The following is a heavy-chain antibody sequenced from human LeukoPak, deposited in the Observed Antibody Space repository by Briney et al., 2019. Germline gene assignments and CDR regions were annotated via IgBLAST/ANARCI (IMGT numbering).Heavy chain of an antibody. Sequence: GGSLRLSCAASGFTFSSYGMHWVRQAPGKGLEWVAVISYDGSNKYYADSVKGRFTISRDNSKNTLYLQMNSLRAEDTAVYYCAKDHGIAVAGTLYAFDIWGQGTMVTVSS. CDR1: GFTFSSYG. CDR2: ISYDGSNK. J-gene: IGHJ3*02. CDR3: AKDHGIAVAGTLYAFDI. D-gene: IGHD6-19*01. V-gene: IGHV3-30*18.